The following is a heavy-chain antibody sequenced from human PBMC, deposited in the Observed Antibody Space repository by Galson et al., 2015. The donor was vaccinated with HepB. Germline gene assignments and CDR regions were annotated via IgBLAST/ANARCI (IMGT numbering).Heavy chain of an antibody. J-gene: IGHJ4*02. CDR2: ITSSGGNS. CDR1: GFSFTRYA. D-gene: IGHD2-15*01. CDR3: AKDGIMVANNPYHFHY. Sequence: SLRLSCAASGFSFTRYAMTWVRQAPGKGLECVSSITSSGGNSYYTDSVKGRFTVSRDNSKNTLLLQLNSLRAEDTAMYFCAKDGIMVANNPYHFHYWGQGTLVTVSS. V-gene: IGHV3-23*01.